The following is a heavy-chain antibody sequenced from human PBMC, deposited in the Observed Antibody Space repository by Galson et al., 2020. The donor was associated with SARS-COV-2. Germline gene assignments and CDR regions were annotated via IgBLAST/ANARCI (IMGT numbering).Heavy chain of an antibody. J-gene: IGHJ4*02. CDR3: ARIIMITFGGVIAPPVDLDY. CDR2: ISAYNGNT. Sequence: ASVKVSCKASGYTFTSYGISWVRQAPGQGLEWMGWISAYNGNTNHAQKPQGRVTMTTDTSTSTAYMELRSLRSDDTAVYYCARIIMITFGGVIAPPVDLDYWGQGTLVTVSS. V-gene: IGHV1-18*01. CDR1: GYTFTSYG. D-gene: IGHD3-16*02.